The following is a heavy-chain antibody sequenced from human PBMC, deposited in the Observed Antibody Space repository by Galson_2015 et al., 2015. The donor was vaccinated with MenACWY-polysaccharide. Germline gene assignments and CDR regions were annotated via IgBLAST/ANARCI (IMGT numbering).Heavy chain of an antibody. D-gene: IGHD2-8*01. CDR3: AVSRYSTKGVYYRGIADY. J-gene: IGHJ4*02. V-gene: IGHV2-5*02. Sequence: PALVTPTQTLTLTCTFPGFSLSTTEVGVGWIRQSPGKALEWLAVTCRDDETRYSSSLKTRITITKDTSRSQVVLTMTNMEPVDTGTYDWAVSRYSTKGVYYRGIADYWGQGTLVTVSS. CDR2: TCRDDET. CDR1: GFSLSTTEVG.